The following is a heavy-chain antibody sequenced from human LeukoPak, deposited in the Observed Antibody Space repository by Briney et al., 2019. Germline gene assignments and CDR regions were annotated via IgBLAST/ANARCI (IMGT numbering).Heavy chain of an antibody. CDR3: ARRGSSWYGDF. J-gene: IGHJ4*02. CDR2: IDPSDSYT. CDR1: GYSFTSYW. Sequence: GESLKISCKGSGYSFTSYWISWVRQMPGKGLEWMGRIDPSDSYTNYSPSFQGQVTISADKSISTAYLQWSSLKASDTAVYFCARRGSSWYGDFWGQGTLVTVSS. D-gene: IGHD6-13*01. V-gene: IGHV5-10-1*04.